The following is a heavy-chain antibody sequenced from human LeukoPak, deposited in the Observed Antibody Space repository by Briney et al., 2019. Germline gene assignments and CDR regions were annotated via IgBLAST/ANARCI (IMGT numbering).Heavy chain of an antibody. CDR3: ASLYGDYVNY. Sequence: GGSLRLSCAASGFTFSSCWMNWVREAPGKGLEWVSYISSSGSTIYYADSVKGRFTISRDNAKNSLYLQMNSLRAEDTAVYYCASLYGDYVNYWGQGTLVTVSS. V-gene: IGHV3-48*03. CDR1: GFTFSSCW. D-gene: IGHD4-17*01. J-gene: IGHJ4*02. CDR2: ISSSGSTI.